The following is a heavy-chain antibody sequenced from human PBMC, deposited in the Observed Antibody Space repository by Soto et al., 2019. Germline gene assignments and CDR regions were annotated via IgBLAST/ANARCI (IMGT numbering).Heavy chain of an antibody. CDR3: AKETNAYAINF. D-gene: IGHD5-12*01. CDR2: ISYDGNTQ. Sequence: QVQLVESGGGVVQPGRSLRLSCAASGFIFSGYAMHWVRQAPGKGLEWVAVISYDGNTQYYADSVKGRFTVSRDNSKNMLYVQMNNLRDEDTAMYYCAKETNAYAINFWGQGTLVTVSS. CDR1: GFIFSGYA. V-gene: IGHV3-30-3*01. J-gene: IGHJ4*02.